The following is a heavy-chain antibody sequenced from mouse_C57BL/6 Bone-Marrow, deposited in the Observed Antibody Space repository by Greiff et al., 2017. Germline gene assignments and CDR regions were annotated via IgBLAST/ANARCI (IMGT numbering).Heavy chain of an antibody. CDR2: IDPENGDT. V-gene: IGHV14-4*01. J-gene: IGHJ2*01. CDR3: TTTFYYYGSSTVLDC. D-gene: IGHD1-1*01. Sequence: EVQLQQSGAELVRPGASVKLSCTASGFNIKDDYMHWVKQRPEQGLEWIGWIDPENGDTEYASKFQGKATITADTSSNTAYLQLSSLTSEDTAVYYCTTTFYYYGSSTVLDCWGQGTTLTVAS. CDR1: GFNIKDDY.